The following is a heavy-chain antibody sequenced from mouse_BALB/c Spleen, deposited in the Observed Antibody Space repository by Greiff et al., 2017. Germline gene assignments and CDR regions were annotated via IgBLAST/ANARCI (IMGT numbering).Heavy chain of an antibody. CDR2: IWSGGST. D-gene: IGHD3-3*01. V-gene: IGHV2-2*02. J-gene: IGHJ3*01. CDR1: GFSLTSYG. CDR3: ARNGDVRIFFAY. Sequence: VQLQQSGPGLVQPSQSLSITCTASGFSLTSYGVHWVRQSPGKGLEWLGVIWSGGSTDYNAAFISRLSISKDNSKSQVFFKMNSLQANDTAIYYCARNGDVRIFFAYWGQGTLVTVSA.